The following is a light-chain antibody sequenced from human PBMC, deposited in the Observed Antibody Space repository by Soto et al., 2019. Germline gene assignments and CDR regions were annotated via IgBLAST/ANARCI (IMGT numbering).Light chain of an antibody. CDR2: GAS. Sequence: EIMLTQSPATLSLSPGETATLSSRTSQSLSRYLAWYQQKPGQAPRLLIYGASVSATGISARFSGSGSGTDFTLTISGLDAEDFAVYYCQQRRTTFGQGTKIEIK. CDR1: QSLSRY. V-gene: IGKV3-11*01. J-gene: IGKJ1*01. CDR3: QQRRTT.